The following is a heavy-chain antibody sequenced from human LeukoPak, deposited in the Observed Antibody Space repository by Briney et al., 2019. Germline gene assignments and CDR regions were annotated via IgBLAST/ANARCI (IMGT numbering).Heavy chain of an antibody. CDR3: ARGRDTIFGVVIPDPFDY. D-gene: IGHD3-3*01. J-gene: IGHJ4*02. V-gene: IGHV4-4*07. CDR1: GGPISSYY. Sequence: PSETLSLTCTVSGGPISSYYWSWLRQPAGKGLEWIGRIYTSGSTNYNPSLKSRVTISVDTSKNQFSPKLSSVTATDTAVYYCARGRDTIFGVVIPDPFDYWGQGTLVTVSS. CDR2: IYTSGST.